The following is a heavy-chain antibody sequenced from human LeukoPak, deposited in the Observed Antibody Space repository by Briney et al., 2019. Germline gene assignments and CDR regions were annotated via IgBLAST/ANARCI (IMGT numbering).Heavy chain of an antibody. V-gene: IGHV4-39*07. CDR2: IYYSGST. CDR3: ARPKMATALIGAFDI. J-gene: IGHJ3*02. Sequence: PSETLSLTCTVSGGSISSSSYYWGWIRQPPGKGLEWIGSIYYSGSTNYNPSLKSRVTISVDTSKNQFSLKLSSVTAADTAVYYCARPKMATALIGAFDIWGQGTMVTVSS. CDR1: GGSISSSSYY. D-gene: IGHD5-24*01.